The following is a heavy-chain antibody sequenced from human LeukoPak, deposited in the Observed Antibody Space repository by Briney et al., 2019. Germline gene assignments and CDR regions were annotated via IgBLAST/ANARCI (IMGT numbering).Heavy chain of an antibody. D-gene: IGHD3-22*01. CDR2: INHSGST. J-gene: IGHJ4*02. CDR1: GGSFSGYY. CDR3: ARDPVYYYDSSGYYYLDY. Sequence: SETLSLTCAVYGGSFSGYYWSWIRQPPGKGLEWIGEINHSGSTNYNPSLKSRVTISVDTSKNQFSLKLSSVTAADTAVYYCARDPVYYYDSSGYYYLDYWGQGTLVTVSS. V-gene: IGHV4-34*01.